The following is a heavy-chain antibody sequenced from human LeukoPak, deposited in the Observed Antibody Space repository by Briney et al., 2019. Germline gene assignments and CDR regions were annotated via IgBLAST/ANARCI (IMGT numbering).Heavy chain of an antibody. Sequence: SETLSLTCPVSGGSLSSYYWGWIRQPAGKGLEWVGEINHSGSTNYNPSLKSRVTISVDTSKNQFSLKLSSVTAADTAVYYCARGKLLLGRWFDPWGQGTLVTVSS. CDR1: GGSLSSYY. CDR3: ARGKLLLGRWFDP. D-gene: IGHD2-15*01. J-gene: IGHJ5*02. V-gene: IGHV4-34*01. CDR2: INHSGST.